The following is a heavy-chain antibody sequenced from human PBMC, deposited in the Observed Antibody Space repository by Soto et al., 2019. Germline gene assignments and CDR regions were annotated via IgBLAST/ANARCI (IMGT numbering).Heavy chain of an antibody. D-gene: IGHD3-10*01. Sequence: EVQLLESGGGLVQPGGSLRLSCGVSGFTFNDFEMNWVRQAPGKGLEWLAYIDGSGTTKKYADSVRGRFTISRDNPNNSLFLQMRSLSAADMAIYYCARGFGRFNYWGQGTLVSVSS. CDR1: GFTFNDFE. CDR3: ARGFGRFNY. V-gene: IGHV3-48*03. J-gene: IGHJ4*02. CDR2: IDGSGTTK.